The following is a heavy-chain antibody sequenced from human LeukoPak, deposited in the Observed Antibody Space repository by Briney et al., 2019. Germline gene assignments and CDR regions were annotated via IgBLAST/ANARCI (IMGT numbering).Heavy chain of an antibody. D-gene: IGHD3-10*01. CDR3: AREWSSDGSGSYFDF. Sequence: ASETLSLTCTVSGGSISGYYWSWIRQPAGRGLEWIGRIYSRGHINYNSSLKSRVTMSVDTSKNQFSLKLKSVTAADTAVYYCAREWSSDGSGSYFDFWGQGTLVTVSS. J-gene: IGHJ4*02. CDR1: GGSISGYY. V-gene: IGHV4-4*07. CDR2: IYSRGHI.